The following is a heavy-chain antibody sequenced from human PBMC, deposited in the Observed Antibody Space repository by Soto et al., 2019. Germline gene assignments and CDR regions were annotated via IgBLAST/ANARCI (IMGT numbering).Heavy chain of an antibody. CDR1: GFTFSNAW. Sequence: GGSLRLSCAASGFTFSNAWMSWVRQAPGKGLEWVGRIKGKTDGGTTDYAAPVKGRFTISRDDSKNTLYLQMNSLKTEDTAVYYCTTALAAEHDAFDIWGQGTMVTV. J-gene: IGHJ3*02. D-gene: IGHD6-13*01. V-gene: IGHV3-15*01. CDR3: TTALAAEHDAFDI. CDR2: IKGKTDGGTT.